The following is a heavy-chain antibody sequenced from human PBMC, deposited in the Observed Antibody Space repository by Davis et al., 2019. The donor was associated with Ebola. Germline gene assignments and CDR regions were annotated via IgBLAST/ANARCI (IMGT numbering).Heavy chain of an antibody. CDR1: GFTFSSYA. Sequence: GGSLRLSCAASGFTFSSYAMNWVRQAPGKGLEWVSSISGSGDSTSYADSVKGRFTMSRDNSGNTLYLQMNSLRVEDTAVYYCTTSPPYSGSYYIYYYYGMDVWGQGTTVTVSS. J-gene: IGHJ6*02. V-gene: IGHV3-23*01. CDR2: ISGSGDST. D-gene: IGHD1-26*01. CDR3: TTSPPYSGSYYIYYYYGMDV.